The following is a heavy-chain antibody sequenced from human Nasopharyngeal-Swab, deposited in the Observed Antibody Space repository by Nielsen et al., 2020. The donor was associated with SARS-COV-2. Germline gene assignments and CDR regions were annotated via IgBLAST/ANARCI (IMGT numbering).Heavy chain of an antibody. D-gene: IGHD2-2*01. J-gene: IGHJ6*02. CDR1: GGSISSSSYC. V-gene: IGHV4-39*01. CDR3: ARVLGYCSSTSCYEPYYYGMDV. CDR2: IYYSGST. Sequence: SETLSLTCTVSGGSISSSSYCWGWIRQPPGKGLEWIGSIYYSGSTYYNPSLKSRVTISVDTSKNQFSLKLSSVTAADTAVYYCARVLGYCSSTSCYEPYYYGMDVWGQGTTVTVSS.